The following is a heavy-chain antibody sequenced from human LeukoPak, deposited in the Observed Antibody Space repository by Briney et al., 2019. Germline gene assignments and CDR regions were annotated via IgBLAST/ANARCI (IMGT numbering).Heavy chain of an antibody. D-gene: IGHD3-22*01. Sequence: GGSLRLSCAASGFTFSSYAMSWVRQAPGKGLEWVSGISGNGGSTYYADSVKGRFTISRDNSKNKLYLQMNSLRAEDTAVYFCAKVKLVVIITASFDYWGQGTLVTVSS. V-gene: IGHV3-23*01. CDR2: ISGNGGST. CDR3: AKVKLVVIITASFDY. CDR1: GFTFSSYA. J-gene: IGHJ4*02.